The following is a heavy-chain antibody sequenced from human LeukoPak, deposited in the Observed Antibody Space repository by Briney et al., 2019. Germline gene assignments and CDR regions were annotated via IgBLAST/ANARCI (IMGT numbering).Heavy chain of an antibody. CDR3: ARDLAARPQDY. J-gene: IGHJ4*02. CDR1: GGSFSGYY. Sequence: SETLSLTCAVYGGSFSGYYWSWIRQPPEKGLEWIGEINHSGSTNYNPSLKSRVTISVDTSKNQFSLKLSSVTAADTAVYYCARDLAARPQDYWGQGTLVTVSS. CDR2: INHSGST. V-gene: IGHV4-34*01. D-gene: IGHD6-6*01.